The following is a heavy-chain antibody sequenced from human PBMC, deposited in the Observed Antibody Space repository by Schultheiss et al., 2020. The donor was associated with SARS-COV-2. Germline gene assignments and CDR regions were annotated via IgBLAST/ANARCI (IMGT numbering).Heavy chain of an antibody. CDR1: GFTFSSYA. Sequence: GGSLRLSCAASGFTFSSYAMSWVRQAPGKGLEWVSAISGSGGSTYYADSVKGRFTISRDNSKNTLYLEMSSLRPKDTAVYYCAKDNYYYGMDVWGQGTTVTVSS. CDR2: ISGSGGST. J-gene: IGHJ6*02. CDR3: AKDNYYYGMDV. V-gene: IGHV3-23*01.